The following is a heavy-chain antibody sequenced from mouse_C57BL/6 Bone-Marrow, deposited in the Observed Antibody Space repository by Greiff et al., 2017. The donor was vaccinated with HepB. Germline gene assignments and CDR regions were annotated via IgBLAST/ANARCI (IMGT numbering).Heavy chain of an antibody. CDR3: ARPGYVAWFAY. J-gene: IGHJ3*01. CDR2: ISSGGSYT. V-gene: IGHV5-6*01. CDR1: GFTFSSYG. Sequence: EVNLVESGGDLVKPGGSLKLSCAASGFTFSSYGMSWVRQTPDKRLEWVATISSGGSYTYYPDSVKGRFTISRDNAKNTLYLQMSSLKSEDTAMYYCARPGYVAWFAYWGQGTLGTVSA. D-gene: IGHD3-1*01.